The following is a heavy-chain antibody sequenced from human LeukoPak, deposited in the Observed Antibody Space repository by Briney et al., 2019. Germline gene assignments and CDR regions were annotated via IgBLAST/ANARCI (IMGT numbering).Heavy chain of an antibody. D-gene: IGHD3-10*01. Sequence: SETLSLTCAVYGGSFSGYYWSWIRQPPGKGLEWIGSIYYTGSTYYDPSLKSRVTISVDTSRDQFSLRLSSVTAADTAVYYCARLTYYHGSGSYPWFDPWGQGTLVIVSS. CDR2: IYYTGST. V-gene: IGHV4-34*01. J-gene: IGHJ5*02. CDR3: ARLTYYHGSGSYPWFDP. CDR1: GGSFSGYY.